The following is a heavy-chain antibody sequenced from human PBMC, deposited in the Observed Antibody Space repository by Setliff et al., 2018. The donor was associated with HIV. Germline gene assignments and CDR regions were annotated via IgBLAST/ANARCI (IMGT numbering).Heavy chain of an antibody. CDR3: ASPRSLLVWYDAFDI. CDR2: IYYSGST. CDR1: GYSVSSGYY. V-gene: IGHV4-38-2*01. D-gene: IGHD3-16*01. J-gene: IGHJ3*02. Sequence: SETLSLTCAVSGYSVSSGYYWGWIRQPPGKGLEWIASIYYSGSTYYAPSLKSRVAMSVDTSENQFSLTLSSVTAADTAVYYCASPRSLLVWYDAFDIWGQGTMVTVSS.